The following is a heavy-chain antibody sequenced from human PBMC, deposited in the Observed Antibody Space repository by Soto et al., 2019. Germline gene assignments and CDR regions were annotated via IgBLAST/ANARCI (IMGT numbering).Heavy chain of an antibody. Sequence: PSETMSLTCTVSGDSISRGAYYWTWIRQHPVKGLEWIGYIYYSGNTKYNPSLKSRVTISVDTSKNQFSLRLTSVTAADTAVYYCAKQGGKYGIRSFDPWGQGTLVTVSS. CDR2: IYYSGNT. J-gene: IGHJ5*02. CDR3: AKQGGKYGIRSFDP. D-gene: IGHD1-1*01. CDR1: GDSISRGAYY. V-gene: IGHV4-61*08.